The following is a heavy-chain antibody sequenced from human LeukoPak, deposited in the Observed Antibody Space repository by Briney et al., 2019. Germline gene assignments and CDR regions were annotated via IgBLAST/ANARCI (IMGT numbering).Heavy chain of an antibody. CDR1: GFTFSSYA. D-gene: IGHD3-22*01. CDR2: VTNDGGGT. CDR3: AKGSSGYFVDL. Sequence: PGGSLRLSCAASGFTFSSYAMSWVRHAPGKGLEWVSAVTNDGGGTNYADFVKGRFTISKNNSKNTLFLQMNSLRAEDTALYYCAKGSSGYFVDLWGQGTLVTVSS. V-gene: IGHV3-23*01. J-gene: IGHJ5*02.